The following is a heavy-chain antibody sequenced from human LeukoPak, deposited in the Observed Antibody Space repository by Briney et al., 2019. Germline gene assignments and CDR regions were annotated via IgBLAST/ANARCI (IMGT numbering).Heavy chain of an antibody. J-gene: IGHJ4*02. CDR3: AIRLGSN. V-gene: IGHV3-30-3*01. Sequence: GGSLRLSCAASGFTFSSYAMHWVRQAPGKGLEWVAVISYDGSNKYYADSVKGRFTISRDNSKNTLYLQMNSLRAEDTAVYYCAIRLGSNWGQGTLVTVSS. CDR2: ISYDGSNK. CDR1: GFTFSSYA.